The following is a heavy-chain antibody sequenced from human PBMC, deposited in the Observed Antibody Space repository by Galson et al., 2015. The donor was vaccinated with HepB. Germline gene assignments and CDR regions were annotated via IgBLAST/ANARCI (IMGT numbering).Heavy chain of an antibody. CDR3: ARHDGAASPNWFDP. D-gene: IGHD2-15*01. J-gene: IGHJ5*02. CDR2: IYYSGST. V-gene: IGHV4-39*01. Sequence: LSLTCTVSGGSISSSSYYWGWIRQPPGKGLEWIGSIYYSGSTYYNPSLKSRVTISVDTSKNQFSLKLSSVTAADTDVYYCARHDGAASPNWFDPWGQGTLVTVSS. CDR1: GGSISSSSYY.